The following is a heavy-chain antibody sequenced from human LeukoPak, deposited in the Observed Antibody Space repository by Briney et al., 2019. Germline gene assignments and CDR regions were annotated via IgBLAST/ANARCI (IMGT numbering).Heavy chain of an antibody. V-gene: IGHV4-59*01. Sequence: SEALSLTCTVSGGSISSYYWSWIRQPPGKGLEWTGYIYYSGSTNYNPSLKSRVTISVDTSKNQFSLKLSSVTAADTAVYYCAREKRDGYGNDAFDIWGQGTMVTVSS. CDR3: AREKRDGYGNDAFDI. J-gene: IGHJ3*02. D-gene: IGHD5-24*01. CDR2: IYYSGST. CDR1: GGSISSYY.